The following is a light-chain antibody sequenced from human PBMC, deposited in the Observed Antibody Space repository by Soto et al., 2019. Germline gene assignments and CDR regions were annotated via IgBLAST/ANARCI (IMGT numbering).Light chain of an antibody. CDR3: SSYTSSSTYV. V-gene: IGLV2-14*01. Sequence: QSALTQPASVSGSPGQSITISCTGTSSDVGGYNYVSWHQLHPGKAPKLMVYEVSNRPSGVSNRFSGSKSGNTASLTISGLQAEDEAHYYCSSYTSSSTYVFGTGTKVTVL. CDR2: EVS. CDR1: SSDVGGYNY. J-gene: IGLJ1*01.